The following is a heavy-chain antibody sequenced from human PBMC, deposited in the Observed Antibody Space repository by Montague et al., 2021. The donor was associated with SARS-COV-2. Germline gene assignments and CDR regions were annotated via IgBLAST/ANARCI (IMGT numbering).Heavy chain of an antibody. CDR1: GGSISSSSYY. CDR2: IYYDGST. V-gene: IGHV4-61*05. D-gene: IGHD1-26*01. J-gene: IGHJ4*02. CDR3: ARYGSYFEH. Sequence: SETLSLTCAASGGSISSSSYYWGWLRQTPGKGLEWIGYIYYDGSTNYNPSLKSRVTMSVDSSKNQFSLRLSSVTAADTAVYYCARYGSYFEHWGQGTLVTVSS.